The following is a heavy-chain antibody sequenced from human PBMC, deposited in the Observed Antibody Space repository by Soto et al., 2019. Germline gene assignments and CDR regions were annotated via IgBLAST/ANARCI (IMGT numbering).Heavy chain of an antibody. D-gene: IGHD4-17*01. CDR2: ITGSGGST. V-gene: IGHV3-23*01. J-gene: IGHJ4*02. Sequence: GGSLRLSCVASGFTLSSCAMNWVRQAPGKGLEWVSVITGSGGSTYYADSVKGRFTISRDNSKNTIYLQMNSLPAEDTAVYYCAKERPDYGDYECWGQGXLVTVYS. CDR1: GFTLSSCA. CDR3: AKERPDYGDYEC.